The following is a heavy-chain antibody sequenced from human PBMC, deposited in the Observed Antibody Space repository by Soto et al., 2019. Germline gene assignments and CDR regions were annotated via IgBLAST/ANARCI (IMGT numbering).Heavy chain of an antibody. CDR3: AREYCSGMDV. V-gene: IGHV3-11*05. CDR1: GFTFSAYY. CDR2: ITGSSDDT. Sequence: QVQLVESGGGLVRPGGSLRLSCAASGFTFSAYYMTWVRQAPGKGLEWVSYITGSSDDTNYADSVKGRFTISRDNAKNWLYPQMDSLRAEEPAVYYCAREYCSGMDVWGQGTTVTVS. J-gene: IGHJ6*02.